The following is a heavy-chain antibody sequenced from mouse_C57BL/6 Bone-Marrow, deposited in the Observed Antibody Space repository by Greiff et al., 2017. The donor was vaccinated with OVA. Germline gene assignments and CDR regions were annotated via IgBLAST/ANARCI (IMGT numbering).Heavy chain of an antibody. CDR3: ARRLRFDY. Sequence: VQLQQSGAELVRPGSSVKMSCKTSGYTFTSYGINWVKQRPGQGLEWIGYIYIGNDYTEYNEKFKGKATLTSDTSSSTAYMQLSSLTSEDSAIYFCARRLRFDYWGQGTTLTVSS. CDR1: GYTFTSYG. V-gene: IGHV1-58*01. CDR2: IYIGNDYT. D-gene: IGHD2-2*01. J-gene: IGHJ2*01.